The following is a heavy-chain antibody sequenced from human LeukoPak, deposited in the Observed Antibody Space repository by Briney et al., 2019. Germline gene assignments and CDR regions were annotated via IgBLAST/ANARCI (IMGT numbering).Heavy chain of an antibody. CDR2: INPNSGGT. CDR1: GYTFTGYY. CDR3: AREHVDTAMATMYYFDY. D-gene: IGHD5-18*01. J-gene: IGHJ4*02. V-gene: IGHV1-2*02. Sequence: ASVKVSCKASGYTFTGYYMHWVRQAPGQGVEWMGWINPNSGGTNYAQKFQGRVSMTRDTSISTAYMELSRLRSDDTAVYYCAREHVDTAMATMYYFDYWGQGTLVTVSS.